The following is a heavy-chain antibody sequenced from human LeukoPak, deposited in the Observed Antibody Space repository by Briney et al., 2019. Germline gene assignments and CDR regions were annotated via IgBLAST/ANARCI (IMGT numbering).Heavy chain of an antibody. V-gene: IGHV3-7*01. D-gene: IGHD1-26*01. CDR2: LKQDGSEK. J-gene: IGHJ3*02. CDR3: ARVAGIYGNAFDI. CDR1: GFIFNNYW. Sequence: GGSLRLSCAASGFIFNNYWMSWVRQGPGKGLEWVAYLKQDGSEKYYVDSVKGRLTIYRDNAKNSLYLQMDSLRAEDTAVYYCARVAGIYGNAFDIWGQGTIVTVSS.